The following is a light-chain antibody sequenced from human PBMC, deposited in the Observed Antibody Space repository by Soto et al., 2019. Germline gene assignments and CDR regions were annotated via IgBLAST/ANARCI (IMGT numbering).Light chain of an antibody. V-gene: IGKV4-1*01. J-gene: IGKJ1*01. CDR1: STVLSTANNKNF. CDR2: WSS. CDR3: HQHYSTIT. Sequence: IVMTQSPESLAVSLGERVTLNCRSSSTVLSTANNKNFLAWYQHKSGQPPKLLIYWSSIRASGVPDRFSGSGSGTDFTHSISSLQPEDVALYFCHQHYSTITFGQRT.